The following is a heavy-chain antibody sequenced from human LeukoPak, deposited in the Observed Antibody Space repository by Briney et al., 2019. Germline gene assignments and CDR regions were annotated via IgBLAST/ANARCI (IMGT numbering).Heavy chain of an antibody. CDR3: AKDRFLEWLSQYYFDY. V-gene: IGHV3-30*02. Sequence: GGSLRLSCAASGFTFSSYGMHWVRQAPGKGLEGVAFIRYDGSNKYYADSVKGRFTISRDNSKNTLYLQMNSLRAEDTAVYYCAKDRFLEWLSQYYFDYWGQGTLVTVSS. CDR2: IRYDGSNK. D-gene: IGHD3-3*01. J-gene: IGHJ4*02. CDR1: GFTFSSYG.